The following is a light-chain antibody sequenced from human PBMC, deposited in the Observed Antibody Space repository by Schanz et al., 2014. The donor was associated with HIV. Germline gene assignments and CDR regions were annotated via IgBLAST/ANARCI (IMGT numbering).Light chain of an antibody. Sequence: QSVLAQPPSVSGAPGQRVTISCAGNSSNIGAGYDVHWYQQLPGTAPKLLIYGNNNRPSGIPDRFSGSKSDTSASLAITGLQVEDEADYYCQSYDSSLSVVFGGGTKLTVL. J-gene: IGLJ3*02. CDR2: GNN. V-gene: IGLV1-40*01. CDR3: QSYDSSLSVV. CDR1: SSNIGAGYD.